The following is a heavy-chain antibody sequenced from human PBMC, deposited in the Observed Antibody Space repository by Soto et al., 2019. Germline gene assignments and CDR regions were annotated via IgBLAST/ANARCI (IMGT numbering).Heavy chain of an antibody. J-gene: IGHJ6*03. D-gene: IGHD3-9*01. CDR2: MNPNSGKP. CDR1: GYSFSNYD. V-gene: IGHV1-8*01. CDR3: ARRSYAILTGAPCMGN. Sequence: QVQLVQSGAEVKPPGASVKVSCKASGYSFSNYDINWVRQATGQGLEWMGWMNPNSGKPDYAQKFQGRLTMPRATSLGAAYMKLRSLRSEDTAMYYCARRSYAILTGAPCMGNWGRGPTVIVSS.